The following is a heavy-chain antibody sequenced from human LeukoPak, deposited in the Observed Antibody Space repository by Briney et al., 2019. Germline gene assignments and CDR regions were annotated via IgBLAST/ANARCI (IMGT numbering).Heavy chain of an antibody. CDR1: GFTFSSYA. D-gene: IGHD4-23*01. Sequence: GRSLILSCAASGFTFSSYAMHWVRQAPGKGLEWVAVISYDGSNKYYADSVKGRFTISRDNSKNTLYLQMNSLRAEDTAVYYCARDFGATVVTGPFDYWGQGTLVTVSS. J-gene: IGHJ4*02. CDR3: ARDFGATVVTGPFDY. CDR2: ISYDGSNK. V-gene: IGHV3-30*04.